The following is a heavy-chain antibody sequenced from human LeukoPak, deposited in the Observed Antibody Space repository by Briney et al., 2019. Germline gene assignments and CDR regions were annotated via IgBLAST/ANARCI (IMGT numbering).Heavy chain of an antibody. D-gene: IGHD2-2*01. CDR2: INTNTGNP. V-gene: IGHV7-4-1*02. CDR1: GYTFTGYY. Sequence: ASVKVSCKASGYTFTGYYMHWVRQAPGQGLEWMGWINTNTGNPTYAQGFTGRFVFSLDTSVSTAYLQISSLKAEDTAVYYCAKSQPLLGYCSSTSCYGWFDPWGQGTLVTVSS. CDR3: AKSQPLLGYCSSTSCYGWFDP. J-gene: IGHJ5*02.